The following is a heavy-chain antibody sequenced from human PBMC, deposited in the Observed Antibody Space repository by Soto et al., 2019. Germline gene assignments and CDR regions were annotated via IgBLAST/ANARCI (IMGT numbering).Heavy chain of an antibody. D-gene: IGHD2-2*02. CDR3: ARTGYCSSTNCYTESYYYYGMGV. V-gene: IGHV1-69*06. CDR2: IIPIFGTT. CDR1: GDTFNTYG. Sequence: QVQLVQSGAEVKKPGSSVKVSCEASGDTFNTYGLSWVRQAPGQGLEWMGGIIPIFGTTNYAQKVQGRVKITADKSTSTAYMELSSLRSEDTAVYYCARTGYCSSTNCYTESYYYYGMGVWGQGTTVTVSS. J-gene: IGHJ6*02.